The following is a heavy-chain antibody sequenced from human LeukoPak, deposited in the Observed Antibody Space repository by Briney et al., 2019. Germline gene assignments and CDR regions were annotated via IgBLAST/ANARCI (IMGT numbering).Heavy chain of an antibody. CDR1: GGSISSSSYY. V-gene: IGHV4-39*01. CDR3: ARHRDWNYVESGQFDY. CDR2: IYYSGST. J-gene: IGHJ4*02. D-gene: IGHD1-7*01. Sequence: PSETLSLTCTVSGGSISSSSYYWGWIRQPPGKGLEWIGSIYYSGSTYYNPSLRSRVTISVDTSKNQFSLKLSSVTAADTAVYYCARHRDWNYVESGQFDYWGQGTLVTVSS.